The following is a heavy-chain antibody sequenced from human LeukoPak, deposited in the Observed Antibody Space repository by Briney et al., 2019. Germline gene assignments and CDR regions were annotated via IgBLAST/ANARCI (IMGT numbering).Heavy chain of an antibody. D-gene: IGHD6-25*01. CDR2: IYTSGST. Sequence: PSETLSLTCTVSGGSISSGSYYWTWIRQPAGKGLEWIGRIYTSGSTNYNPSLKSRVTISVDTSKNQFPLKLSSVTAADTAVYYCARIEAGDYYYYYYMDVWGKGTTVTVSS. J-gene: IGHJ6*03. CDR1: GGSISSGSYY. V-gene: IGHV4-61*02. CDR3: ARIEAGDYYYYYYMDV.